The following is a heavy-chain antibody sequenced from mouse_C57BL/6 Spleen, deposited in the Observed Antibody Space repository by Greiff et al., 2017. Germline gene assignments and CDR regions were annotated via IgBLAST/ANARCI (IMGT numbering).Heavy chain of an antibody. Sequence: EVKLQESGGGLVKPGGSLKLSCAASGFTFSSYAMSWVRQTPEKRLEWVATISDGGSYTYYPDNVKGRFTISRDNAKNNLYLQMSHLKSEDTAMYYCARDLVLRGNAMDYWGQGTSVTVSS. CDR3: ARDLVLRGNAMDY. J-gene: IGHJ4*01. CDR1: GFTFSSYA. D-gene: IGHD1-1*01. V-gene: IGHV5-4*01. CDR2: ISDGGSYT.